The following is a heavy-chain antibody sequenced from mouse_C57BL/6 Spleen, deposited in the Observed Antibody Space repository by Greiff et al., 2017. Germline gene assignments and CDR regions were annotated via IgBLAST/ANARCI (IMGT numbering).Heavy chain of an antibody. CDR2: IHPNSGST. V-gene: IGHV1-64*01. Sequence: QVQLQQPGAELVKPGASVKLSCKASGYTFTSYWMHWVKQRPGQGLEWIGMIHPNSGSTNYNEKFKSKATLTVDKSSSTAYMQLSSLTSEDSAVYYCARLDTTVVLDYWGQGTTRTVSS. J-gene: IGHJ2*01. CDR3: ARLDTTVVLDY. CDR1: GYTFTSYW. D-gene: IGHD1-1*01.